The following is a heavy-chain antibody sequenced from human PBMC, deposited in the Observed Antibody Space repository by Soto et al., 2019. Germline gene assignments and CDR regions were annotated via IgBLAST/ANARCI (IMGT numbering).Heavy chain of an antibody. J-gene: IGHJ6*02. CDR3: ARVRWSGWNREPYGMDV. Sequence: SQTLSLTCAISGDSVSSNSAAWNWIRQSPSRGLEWLGRTYYRSKWYNDYAVSVKSRITINPDTSKNQFSLQLNSVTPEDTAVYYCARVRWSGWNREPYGMDVWGQGTTVTVSS. CDR1: GDSVSSNSAA. CDR2: TYYRSKWYN. D-gene: IGHD6-19*01. V-gene: IGHV6-1*01.